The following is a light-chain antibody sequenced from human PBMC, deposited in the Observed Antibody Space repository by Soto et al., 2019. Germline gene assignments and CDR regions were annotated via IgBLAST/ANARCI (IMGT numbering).Light chain of an antibody. J-gene: IGKJ4*01. CDR1: QGMGDD. V-gene: IGKV1-17*01. CDR3: LEHNTYPFS. CDR2: GAS. Sequence: QMTQSPSSLSASVGDTVTISCRASQGMGDDLGWYQQKPGEAPRRLIYGASILLSGVPSRFSCSGSGTEFTLTISGLQPEDCATYFCLEHNTYPFSFGGGTKVEIK.